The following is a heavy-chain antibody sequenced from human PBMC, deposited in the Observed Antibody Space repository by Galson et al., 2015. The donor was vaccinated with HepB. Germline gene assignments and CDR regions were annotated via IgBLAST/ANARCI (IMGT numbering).Heavy chain of an antibody. V-gene: IGHV3-74*01. J-gene: IGHJ3*02. D-gene: IGHD3-22*01. Sequence: SLRLSCAASGFTFSSYWMHWVRQAPGKGLVWVSRINSDGSSTSYADSVKGRFTISRDNAKNTLYLQMNSLRAEDTAVYYCARQGSYYYDSSGHLRDDAFDIWGQGTMVTVSS. CDR3: ARQGSYYYDSSGHLRDDAFDI. CDR1: GFTFSSYW. CDR2: INSDGSST.